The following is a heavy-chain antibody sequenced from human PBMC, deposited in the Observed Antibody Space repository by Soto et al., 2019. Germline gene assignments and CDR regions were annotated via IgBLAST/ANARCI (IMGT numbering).Heavy chain of an antibody. V-gene: IGHV3-33*01. J-gene: IGHJ4*02. Sequence: QVQLVESGGGVVQPGRSLRLSCAASGFTFSSYGMHWVRQAPGKGLEWVAVIWYDGSNKYYADSVKGRFTISRDNSKNTRYLQMNSLGAEDTAVDSCARTASAAPYSFDYWGQGTLVTVSS. CDR3: ARTASAAPYSFDY. CDR2: IWYDGSNK. D-gene: IGHD2-2*01. CDR1: GFTFSSYG.